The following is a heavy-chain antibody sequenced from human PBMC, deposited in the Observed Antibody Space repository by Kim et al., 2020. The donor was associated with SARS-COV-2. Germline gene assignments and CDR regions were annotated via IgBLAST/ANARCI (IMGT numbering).Heavy chain of an antibody. J-gene: IGHJ6*02. D-gene: IGHD6-13*01. CDR1: GGSISSYY. CDR2: IYYSGST. V-gene: IGHV4-59*13. CDR3: ARGNEAAAGTIYYYYGMDV. Sequence: SETLSLTCTVSGGSISSYYWSWIRQPPGKGLEWIGYIYYSGSTNYNPSLKSRVTISVDTSKNQFSLKLSSVTAADTAVYYCARGNEAAAGTIYYYYGMDVWGQGTTVTVSS.